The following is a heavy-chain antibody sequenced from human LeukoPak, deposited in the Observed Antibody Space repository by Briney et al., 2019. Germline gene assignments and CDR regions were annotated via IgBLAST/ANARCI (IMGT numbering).Heavy chain of an antibody. CDR2: IYYSGST. CDR3: ARQDIVATASPIDY. CDR1: GGSISSTTYY. D-gene: IGHD5-12*01. Sequence: PSETLSLTCTVSGGSISSTTYYWGWIRQPPGKGLEWIASIYYSGSTNYRPSLKSRVTISVDTPKNQISLKLSSATAADTAVYYCARQDIVATASPIDYWGQGTLVTVSS. V-gene: IGHV4-39*01. J-gene: IGHJ4*02.